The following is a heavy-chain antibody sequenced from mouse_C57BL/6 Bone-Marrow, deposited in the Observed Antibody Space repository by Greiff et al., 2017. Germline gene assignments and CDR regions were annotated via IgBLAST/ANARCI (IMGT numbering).Heavy chain of an antibody. J-gene: IGHJ4*01. D-gene: IGHD1-1*01. CDR1: GFTFSSYA. V-gene: IGHV5-4*01. CDR2: ISDGGSYT. CDR3: ARDLPDYYGSSHYAMDY. Sequence: EVHLVESGGGLVKPGGSLKLSCAASGFTFSSYAMSWVRQTPEKRLEWVATISDGGSYTYYPDNVKGRFTISRDNAKNNLYLQMSHLKSEDTAMYYCARDLPDYYGSSHYAMDYWGQGTSVTVSS.